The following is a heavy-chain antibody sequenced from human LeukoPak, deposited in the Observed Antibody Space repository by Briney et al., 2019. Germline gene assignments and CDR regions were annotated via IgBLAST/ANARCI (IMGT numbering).Heavy chain of an antibody. CDR3: AKASSWYDAFDI. V-gene: IGHV3-23*01. CDR2: IRGNGGNT. CDR1: GFSFSTYA. Sequence: GSLRLSCAASGFSFSTYAMSWVRQAPGKGLKWVSTIRGNGGNTYYGDSAKGRFTISRDNSKNTLYLQMNSLRAEDTAIYYCAKASSWYDAFDIWGQGTMVTVSS. D-gene: IGHD6-13*01. J-gene: IGHJ3*02.